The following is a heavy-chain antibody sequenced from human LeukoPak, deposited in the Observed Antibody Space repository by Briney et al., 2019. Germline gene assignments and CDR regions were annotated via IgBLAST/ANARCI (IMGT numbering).Heavy chain of an antibody. CDR3: ARRVQNDYIDHTFDI. J-gene: IGHJ3*02. CDR1: GDSVSSNSAA. V-gene: IGHV6-1*01. Sequence: SQTLSLTCAISGDSVSSNSAAWNWIRQSPSRGLEWLGRTYYRSKWYYDYAVSVKSRITINPDTSKNQFSLQLNSVTPEDTAVYSCARRVQNDYIDHTFDIWGQGTMVTVSS. D-gene: IGHD4-11*01. CDR2: TYYRSKWYY.